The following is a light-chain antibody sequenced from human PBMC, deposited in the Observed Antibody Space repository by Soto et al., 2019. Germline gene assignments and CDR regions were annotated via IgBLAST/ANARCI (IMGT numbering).Light chain of an antibody. J-gene: IGLJ2*01. CDR1: GGSIATNY. V-gene: IGLV6-57*02. CDR3: QSHDSTNVV. CDR2: EDD. Sequence: NFMLTQPQSVSESPGKTVTISCTGSGGSIATNYVQWHQQRPGSAPTTVIYEDDKRPSGVPDRFSGSIDRSSNSASLIISGLKTEDEADYYCQSHDSTNVVFGRGTKLTVL.